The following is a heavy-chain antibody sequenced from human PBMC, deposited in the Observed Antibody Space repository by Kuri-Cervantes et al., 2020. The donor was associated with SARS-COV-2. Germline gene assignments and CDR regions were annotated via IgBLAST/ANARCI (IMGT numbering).Heavy chain of an antibody. V-gene: IGHV4-30-4*08. D-gene: IGHD3-3*01. CDR1: GGSISSGDYY. Sequence: SETLSLTCTVSGGSISSGDYYWSWIRQPPGKGLEWIGYIYYSGSTYYNPSLKSRVTMSVDTSKNQFSLKLSSVTAADTAVYYCARDNYDFWSGASLPGYWGQGTLVTVSS. CDR2: IYYSGST. J-gene: IGHJ4*02. CDR3: ARDNYDFWSGASLPGY.